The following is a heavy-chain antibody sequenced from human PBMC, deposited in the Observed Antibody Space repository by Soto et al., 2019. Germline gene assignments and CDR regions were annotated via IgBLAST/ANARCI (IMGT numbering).Heavy chain of an antibody. CDR2: IYWDDDK. Sequence: QITLNESGPTVVNPAETLTLTCTFSGFSLTTSGVGVGWIRQSPGKAPEWLALIYWDDDKRYSASLKSRLTITKDTSKNQVVLTMASVDPPDTATYYCAHRILRTVFGLVTTTAIYFDFWGQGTPVVVSS. CDR1: GFSLTTSGVG. D-gene: IGHD3-3*01. V-gene: IGHV2-5*02. CDR3: AHRILRTVFGLVTTTAIYFDF. J-gene: IGHJ4*02.